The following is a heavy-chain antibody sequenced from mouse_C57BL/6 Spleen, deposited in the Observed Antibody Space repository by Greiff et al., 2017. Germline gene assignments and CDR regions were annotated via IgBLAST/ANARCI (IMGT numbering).Heavy chain of an antibody. CDR1: GYSFTGYY. CDR3: ARWGGSSWYFDV. CDR2: INPSTGGT. V-gene: IGHV1-43*01. Sequence: EVKLMESGPELVKPGASVKISCKASGYSFTGYYMHWVKQSSEKSLEWIGEINPSTGGTSYNQKFKGKATLTVDKSSSTAYMQLKSLTSKDSAVYYCARWGGSSWYFDVWGTGTTVTVSS. D-gene: IGHD1-1*01. J-gene: IGHJ1*03.